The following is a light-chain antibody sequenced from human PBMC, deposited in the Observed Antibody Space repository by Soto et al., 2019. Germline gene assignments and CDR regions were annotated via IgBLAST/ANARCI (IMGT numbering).Light chain of an antibody. CDR2: GAS. CDR3: QQDCSSPKLT. V-gene: IGKV3-20*01. Sequence: EIVLTQSPGTLSLSPGERATLSCRASQSVSSSYLAWYQQKPGQAPMLLIAGASSSATGIPDRFSGSGSGTDFTLTISRLEPEAVAVYDCQQDCSSPKLTFGVGTKVEIK. J-gene: IGKJ4*01. CDR1: QSVSSSY.